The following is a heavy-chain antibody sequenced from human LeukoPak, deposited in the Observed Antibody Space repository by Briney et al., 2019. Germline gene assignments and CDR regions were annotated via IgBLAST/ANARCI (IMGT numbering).Heavy chain of an antibody. J-gene: IGHJ4*02. D-gene: IGHD3-22*01. Sequence: GGSLRLSCAASGFTFNNYGMHWVRQAPGKGLKWVTFIRYDGSNKYYADSVKGRFTISRDNSKNTLYLQMNSLRAEDTAVYYCAKNYDSTGYYYFDYWGQGTPVTVSS. CDR2: IRYDGSNK. CDR3: AKNYDSTGYYYFDY. V-gene: IGHV3-30*02. CDR1: GFTFNNYG.